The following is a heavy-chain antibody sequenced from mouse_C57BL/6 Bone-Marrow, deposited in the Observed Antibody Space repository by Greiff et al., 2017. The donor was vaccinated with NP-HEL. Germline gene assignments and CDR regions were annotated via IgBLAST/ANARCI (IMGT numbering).Heavy chain of an antibody. CDR3: AKNYPTGTFAY. V-gene: IGHV2-4*01. CDR2: IWSGGST. J-gene: IGHJ3*01. Sequence: QVQLQQSGPGLVQPSQSLSITCTVSGFSLTSYGVHWVRQPPGKGLEWLGVIWSGGSTASNAAFISRLSISKDNSKSQVFFKMNSLQADDTAIYYCAKNYPTGTFAYWGQGTLVTVSA. D-gene: IGHD4-1*02. CDR1: GFSLTSYG.